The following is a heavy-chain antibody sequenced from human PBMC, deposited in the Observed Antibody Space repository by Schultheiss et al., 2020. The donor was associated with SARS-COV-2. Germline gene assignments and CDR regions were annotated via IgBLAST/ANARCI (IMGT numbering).Heavy chain of an antibody. V-gene: IGHV4-59*08. CDR2: INHSGST. J-gene: IGHJ4*02. D-gene: IGHD2-21*01. CDR3: ARRTGDGNGDY. Sequence: SETLSLTCTVSGGSISSYYWSWIRQPPGKGLEWIGEINHSGSTNYNPSLKSRVTMSVDTSKNQFSLKLSSVTAADTAVYYCARRTGDGNGDYWGQGTLVTVSS. CDR1: GGSISSYY.